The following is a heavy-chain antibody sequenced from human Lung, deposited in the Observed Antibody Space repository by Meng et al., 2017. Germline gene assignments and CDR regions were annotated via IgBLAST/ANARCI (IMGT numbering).Heavy chain of an antibody. V-gene: IGHV3-23*04. J-gene: IGHJ4*02. D-gene: IGHD3-10*01. CDR2: LSGGGFTT. CDR3: AKYSYGLGDYLDY. CDR1: GFSFSSYA. Sequence: VQLVSSGGGLVQPGGSVRLSCAASGFSFSSYAMSWVRHAPGKGLEWVSALSGGGFTTYYADSVKGRFAISRHNSKNTIYLQMNSLRAEDTALYYCAKYSYGLGDYLDYWGQGALVTVSS.